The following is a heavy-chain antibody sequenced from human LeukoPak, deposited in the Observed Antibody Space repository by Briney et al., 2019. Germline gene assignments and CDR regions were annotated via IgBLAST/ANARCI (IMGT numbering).Heavy chain of an antibody. D-gene: IGHD3-10*01. CDR3: AIAYESGSFYRAFAY. CDR1: GFNVGAYA. CDR2: ISGDSDNR. J-gene: IGHJ4*02. V-gene: IGHV3-43*02. Sequence: PGGSLRLSCAASGFNVGAYAMYWVRQPPGKSLEWVSLISGDSDNRYSAAFVKGRFTISRDNSKNSLYLQMDSLTTEDTALYYCAIAYESGSFYRAFAYWGQGALVTVSS.